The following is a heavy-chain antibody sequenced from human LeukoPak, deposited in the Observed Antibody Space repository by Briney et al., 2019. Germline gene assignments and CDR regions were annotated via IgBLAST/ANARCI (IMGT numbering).Heavy chain of an antibody. J-gene: IGHJ5*02. D-gene: IGHD1-7*01. Sequence: PGRSLRLSCAASGFTFDTDVIHWVRQAPGKGLEWVAVMSYEGSNKYYTDSVKGRFAISRDNTKNTLYLQMDSLRAEDMAVYYCAREVTDPITGTGWFDPWGQGTLVTVSS. CDR3: AREVTDPITGTGWFDP. CDR1: GFTFDTDV. CDR2: MSYEGSNK. V-gene: IGHV3-30*10.